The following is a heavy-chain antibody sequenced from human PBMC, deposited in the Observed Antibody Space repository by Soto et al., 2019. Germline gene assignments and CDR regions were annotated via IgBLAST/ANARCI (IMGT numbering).Heavy chain of an antibody. J-gene: IGHJ6*02. CDR2: ISSSGSTI. Sequence: EVQLVESGGGLVQPGGSLRLSCAASDFTFSGYEMNWVRQAPGKGLEWVSYISSSGSTIHYADSVKGRFTISRDNAKNSLYLQMISLRAEDTAVYYCARNSYGSGSPLSYYYGMDVWGQGTTVTVSS. V-gene: IGHV3-48*03. CDR1: DFTFSGYE. CDR3: ARNSYGSGSPLSYYYGMDV. D-gene: IGHD3-10*01.